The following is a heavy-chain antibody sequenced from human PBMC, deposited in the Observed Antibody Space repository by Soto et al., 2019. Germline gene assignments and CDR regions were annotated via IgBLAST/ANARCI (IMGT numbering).Heavy chain of an antibody. CDR3: ARVLRFLEWLLSDYYYYGMDV. D-gene: IGHD3-3*01. CDR1: GYTFTSYG. J-gene: IGHJ6*02. Sequence: ASVKFSCKASGYTFTSYGISWVRQAPGQGLEWMGWISAYNGNTNYAQKLQGRVTMTTDTSTSTAYMELRSLRSDDTAVYYCARVLRFLEWLLSDYYYYGMDVWGQGTTVTVSS. V-gene: IGHV1-18*01. CDR2: ISAYNGNT.